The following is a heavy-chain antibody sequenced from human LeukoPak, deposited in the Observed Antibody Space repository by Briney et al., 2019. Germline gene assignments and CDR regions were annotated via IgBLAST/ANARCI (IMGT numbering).Heavy chain of an antibody. Sequence: PGGSLRLSCAASGFTFSSYGMHWVRQAPGKGLEWVAVISYDGSNKYYADSVKGRFTISRDNSKNTLYLQMNSLRAEDTAVYYCAKAKGSGKLWSPLRLDYWGQGTLVTVSS. J-gene: IGHJ4*02. CDR1: GFTFSSYG. CDR3: AKAKGSGKLWSPLRLDY. CDR2: ISYDGSNK. D-gene: IGHD5-18*01. V-gene: IGHV3-30*18.